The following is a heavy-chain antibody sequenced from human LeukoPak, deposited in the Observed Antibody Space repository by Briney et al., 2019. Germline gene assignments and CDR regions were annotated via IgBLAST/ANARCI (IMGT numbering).Heavy chain of an antibody. CDR1: GYRFGNYF. Sequence: GGSLRLSCTGSGYRFGNYFMHWVRQAPGKGLEWVAAIKEDGSDKYYVDSVKGRFTISRDNAKNSLYLQMSSLRAEDTAIYYCARDTYRFDDYWGQGTLVTVSS. CDR2: IKEDGSDK. CDR3: ARDTYRFDDY. V-gene: IGHV3-7*01. J-gene: IGHJ4*02.